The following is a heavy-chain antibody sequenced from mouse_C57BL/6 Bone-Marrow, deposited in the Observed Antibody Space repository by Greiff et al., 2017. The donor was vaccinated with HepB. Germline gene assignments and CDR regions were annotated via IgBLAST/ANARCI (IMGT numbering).Heavy chain of an antibody. V-gene: IGHV1-50*01. D-gene: IGHD2-2*01. CDR1: GYTFTSYW. Sequence: QVQLQQSGAELVKPGASVKLSCKASGYTFTSYWMQWVKQRPGQGLEWIGEIDPSDSYTNYNQKFKGKATLTVDTSSSTAYMQLSSLTSEDSAVYYCVSTMVTTSFAYWGQGTLVTVSA. CDR3: VSTMVTTSFAY. J-gene: IGHJ3*01. CDR2: IDPSDSYT.